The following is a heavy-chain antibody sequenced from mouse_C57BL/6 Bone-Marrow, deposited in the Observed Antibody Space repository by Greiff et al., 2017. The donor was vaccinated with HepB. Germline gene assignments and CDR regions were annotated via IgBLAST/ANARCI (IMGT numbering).Heavy chain of an antibody. V-gene: IGHV5-12*01. Sequence: EVQGVESGGGLVQPGGSLKLSCAASGFTFSDYYMYWVRQTPEKRLEWVAYISNGGGSTYYPDTVKGRFTISRDNAKNTLYLQMSRLKSEDTAMYYCARHSTAWFAYWGQGTLVTVSA. CDR2: ISNGGGST. CDR1: GFTFSDYY. J-gene: IGHJ3*01. D-gene: IGHD4-1*02. CDR3: ARHSTAWFAY.